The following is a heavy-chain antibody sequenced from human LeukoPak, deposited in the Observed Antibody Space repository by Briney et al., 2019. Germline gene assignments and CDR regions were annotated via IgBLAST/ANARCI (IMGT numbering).Heavy chain of an antibody. V-gene: IGHV4-39*01. Sequence: PSETLSLTCTVSGGSITTGSHYWGWVRQPPGKGLEWIGSIYHSGTTYYKSTLKSRVTISVDTSKNQFSLKLSSVTAADTAVYYCAADCSSTSCYPRLVYWGQGTLVTVSS. D-gene: IGHD2-2*01. CDR2: IYHSGTT. CDR3: AADCSSTSCYPRLVY. CDR1: GGSITTGSHY. J-gene: IGHJ4*02.